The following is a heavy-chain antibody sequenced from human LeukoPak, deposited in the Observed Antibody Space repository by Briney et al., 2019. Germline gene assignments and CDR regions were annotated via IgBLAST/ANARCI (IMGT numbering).Heavy chain of an antibody. D-gene: IGHD3-10*01. CDR1: GFTFSSFE. Sequence: GGSLRLSCAASGFTFSSFELNWVRQAPRKGLEWISYINPTGSNIRYAESVKGRFTVSRDNAKKSLYLQMNSLRAADTAVYYCARLYTGFGDFFSWGQGTLVIVSS. CDR2: INPTGSNI. J-gene: IGHJ5*02. CDR3: ARLYTGFGDFFS. V-gene: IGHV3-48*03.